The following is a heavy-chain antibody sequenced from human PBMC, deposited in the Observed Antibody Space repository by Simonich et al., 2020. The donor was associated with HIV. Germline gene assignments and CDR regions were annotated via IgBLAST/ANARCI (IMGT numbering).Heavy chain of an antibody. CDR3: ASGGSISSVWADDY. Sequence: QVQLVESGGGVVQPGRSLRLSCAASGFTFSSYAMHWVRQAPGKGLEGVEVISYDGSNKYYADSGKGRFTISRDKSKNTLYLQMNSLRAEDTAVYYCASGGSISSVWADDYWGQGTLVTVSS. J-gene: IGHJ4*02. CDR2: ISYDGSNK. V-gene: IGHV3-30*07. CDR1: GFTFSSYA. D-gene: IGHD3-16*01.